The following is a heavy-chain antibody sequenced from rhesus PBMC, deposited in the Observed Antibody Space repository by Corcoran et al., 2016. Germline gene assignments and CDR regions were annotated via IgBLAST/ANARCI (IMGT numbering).Heavy chain of an antibody. D-gene: IGHD6-25*01. CDR3: ATAARLFDY. Sequence: QVQLQESGPAVVKPSEPLSLICPVSGGSISSRNSWSWIRPSPGKGLEWIGGIHGSDGSTEYNPSLKSRVTISIDTSKNQFSLKLSSVTTADTAVYYGATAARLFDYWGQGVLVTVSS. CDR1: GGSISSRNS. J-gene: IGHJ4*01. CDR2: IHGSDGST. V-gene: IGHV4-93*02.